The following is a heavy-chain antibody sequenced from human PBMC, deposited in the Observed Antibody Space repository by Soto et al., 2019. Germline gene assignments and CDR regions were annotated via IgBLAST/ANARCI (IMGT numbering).Heavy chain of an antibody. Sequence: EVQLVQSGAEVKKPGESLRISCKGSGYSFTSYWISWVRQMPGKGLEWMGRIDPSDSYTNYSPSFQGHVTISADKSISTAYLQLSSLEASDTDTYYCARLAMVRGLPTFGMDVWGQGTTVTVSS. CDR2: IDPSDSYT. CDR1: GYSFTSYW. J-gene: IGHJ6*02. CDR3: ARLAMVRGLPTFGMDV. D-gene: IGHD3-10*01. V-gene: IGHV5-10-1*01.